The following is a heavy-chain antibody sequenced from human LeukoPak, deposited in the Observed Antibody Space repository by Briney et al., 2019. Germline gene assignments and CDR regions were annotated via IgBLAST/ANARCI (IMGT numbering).Heavy chain of an antibody. D-gene: IGHD6-19*01. CDR1: GFTVSSNY. V-gene: IGHV3-53*01. CDR3: ATDPVGWLAFHF. J-gene: IGHJ3*01. CDR2: IYRGDGT. Sequence: GGSLRLSCAASGFTVSSNYMSWVRQAPGKGLEWVSVIYRGDGTYYADSVKGRFTISRDNSKSTLYLQMNSLRDEDTAVYYCATDPVGWLAFHFWGQGTMVTVSS.